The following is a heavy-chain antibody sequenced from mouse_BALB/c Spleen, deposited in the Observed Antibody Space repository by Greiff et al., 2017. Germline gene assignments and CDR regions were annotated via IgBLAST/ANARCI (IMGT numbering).Heavy chain of an antibody. D-gene: IGHD2-14*01. Sequence: EVQRVESGAELVKPGASVKLSCTASGFNIKDTYMHWVKQRPEQGLEWIGRIDPANGNNKYDPKFQGKATITADTSSNTAYLQLSSLTSEDTAVYYCARTGEVRPPMDYWGQGTSVTVSS. CDR3: ARTGEVRPPMDY. V-gene: IGHV14-3*02. J-gene: IGHJ4*01. CDR2: IDPANGNN. CDR1: GFNIKDTY.